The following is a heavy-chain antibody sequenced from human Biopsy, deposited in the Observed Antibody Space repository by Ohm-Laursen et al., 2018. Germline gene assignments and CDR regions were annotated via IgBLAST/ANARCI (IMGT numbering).Heavy chain of an antibody. CDR3: ARVPAYPSIDGYYGLDL. CDR2: INSNSGNA. J-gene: IGHJ6*02. D-gene: IGHD3-9*01. CDR1: GYTFAGYY. Sequence: ASVKASCKVSGYTFAGYYPHWVRQAPGRGLGWMGWINSNSGNANYAQSFQGRLTVTRDTSISTAYMELTSLTFDDTAIYYCARVPAYPSIDGYYGLDLWGQGTTVIVSS. V-gene: IGHV1-2*02.